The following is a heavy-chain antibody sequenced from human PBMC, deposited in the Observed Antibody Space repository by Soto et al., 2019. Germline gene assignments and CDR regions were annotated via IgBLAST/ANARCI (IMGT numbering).Heavy chain of an antibody. CDR2: VYYSGST. V-gene: IGHV4-59*01. D-gene: IGHD3-22*01. CDR1: GASISSSY. CDR3: ARGYYDISGQSNTFDI. Sequence: SETLSLTCTVSGASISSSYSSWIRQSPGKGLEWIGYVYYSGSTNYNTSLKSRVTISVDTSKNQFSLKLSSVTAADTAVYYCARGYYDISGQSNTFDIWGQGTMVTVSS. J-gene: IGHJ3*02.